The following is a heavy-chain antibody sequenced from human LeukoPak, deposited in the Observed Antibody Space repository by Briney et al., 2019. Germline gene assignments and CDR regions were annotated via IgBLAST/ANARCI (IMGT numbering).Heavy chain of an antibody. J-gene: IGHJ1*01. Sequence: SSETLSLTCTVSGGSISSSSYYWGWIRQPPGKGLEWIGSIYYSGSTYYNPSLKSRVTISVDTSKNQFSLKLSSVTAADTAVYYCARHVITSGYSYGYSAEYFQHWGQGTLVTVSS. CDR3: ARHVITSGYSYGYSAEYFQH. V-gene: IGHV4-39*01. D-gene: IGHD5-18*01. CDR2: IYYSGST. CDR1: GGSISSSSYY.